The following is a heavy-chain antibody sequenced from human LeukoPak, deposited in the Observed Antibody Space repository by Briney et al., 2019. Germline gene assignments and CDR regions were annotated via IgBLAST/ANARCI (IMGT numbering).Heavy chain of an antibody. V-gene: IGHV3-11*04. J-gene: IGHJ6*04. CDR2: ISSSGSTI. Sequence: GGSLRLSCAASGFTFSDYYMSWNRKAPGPGLEWVSYISSSGSTIYYADSVKGRFTISRDNAKNSLYLQMNSLRAEDTAVYYCAELGITMIGGVWGKGTTVTISS. CDR3: AELGITMIGGV. D-gene: IGHD3-10*02. CDR1: GFTFSDYY.